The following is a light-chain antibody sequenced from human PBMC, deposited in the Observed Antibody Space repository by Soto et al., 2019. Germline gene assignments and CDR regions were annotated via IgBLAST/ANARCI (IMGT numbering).Light chain of an antibody. CDR1: QSVSNNL. CDR3: QQFGGSPTWT. CDR2: AAS. J-gene: IGKJ1*01. V-gene: IGKV3-20*01. Sequence: ESVLTQSPETLSLSPGESAILSCRASQSVSNNLLAWYQQKPGQAPRLLIYAASARATGIPDRFSGSGSGTDFTLTISGLQPEDFAVYYCQQFGGSPTWTFGQGTKVDIK.